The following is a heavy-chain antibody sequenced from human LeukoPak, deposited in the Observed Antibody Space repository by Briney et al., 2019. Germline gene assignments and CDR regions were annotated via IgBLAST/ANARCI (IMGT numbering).Heavy chain of an antibody. CDR3: ARVPGPAADY. Sequence: GGSLRLSCAASGFTFSSYAMHWVRQAPGKGPEWVAVISYDGSNKYYADSVKGRFTISRDNSKNTLYLQMNSLRAEDTAVYYCARVPGPAADYWGQGTLVTVSS. D-gene: IGHD6-13*01. CDR1: GFTFSSYA. V-gene: IGHV3-30-3*01. J-gene: IGHJ4*02. CDR2: ISYDGSNK.